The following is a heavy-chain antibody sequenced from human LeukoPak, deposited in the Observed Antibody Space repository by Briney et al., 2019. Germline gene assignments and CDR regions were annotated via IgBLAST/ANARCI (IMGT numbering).Heavy chain of an antibody. Sequence: ASVKVSCKASGDTFSSYAISWVRQAPGQGLEWMGWISAYNGNTNYAQKLQGRVTMTTDTSTSTAYMELRSLRSDDTAVYYCAGYAPDDAFDIWGQGTMVTVSS. V-gene: IGHV1-18*01. CDR1: GDTFSSYA. CDR3: AGYAPDDAFDI. D-gene: IGHD1-1*01. J-gene: IGHJ3*02. CDR2: ISAYNGNT.